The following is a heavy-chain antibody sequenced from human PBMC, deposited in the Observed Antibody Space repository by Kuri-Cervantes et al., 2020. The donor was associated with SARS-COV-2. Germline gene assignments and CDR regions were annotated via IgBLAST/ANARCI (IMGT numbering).Heavy chain of an antibody. J-gene: IGHJ5*02. V-gene: IGHV1-69*13. CDR3: ARVEGVHCTGGSCYGAWFDP. D-gene: IGHD2-15*01. CDR1: GGTFSSYA. CDR2: IIPIFGTA. Sequence: SVKVSCKASGGTFSSYAISWVRQAPEQGLEWMGGIIPIFGTANYAQKFQGRVTITADESTSTAYMELTTLRSEDTAVYYCARVEGVHCTGGSCYGAWFDPWGQGTLVTVSS.